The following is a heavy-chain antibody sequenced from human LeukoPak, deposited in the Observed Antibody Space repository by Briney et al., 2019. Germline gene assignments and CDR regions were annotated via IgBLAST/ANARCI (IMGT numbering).Heavy chain of an antibody. CDR2: INPNSGGT. J-gene: IGHJ5*02. CDR1: GYTFTGYY. D-gene: IGHD2-2*01. CDR3: ARGVGDCSSSSCYHWFDP. V-gene: IGHV1-2*02. Sequence: ASVRVSCKASGYTFTGYYMHWVRQATGQGLEWRGWINPNSGGTNYAQKFQGRVTMTGDTSISTAYMELSRLRSDGPAVYHCARGVGDCSSSSCYHWFDPWGRGTLVTVSS.